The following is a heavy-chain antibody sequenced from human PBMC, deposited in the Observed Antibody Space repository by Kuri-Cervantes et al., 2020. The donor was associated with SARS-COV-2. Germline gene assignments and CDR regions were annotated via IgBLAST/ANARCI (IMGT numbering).Heavy chain of an antibody. D-gene: IGHD4-17*01. CDR3: ARSFRATTVTTRGAFDI. CDR1: GFTFSRYT. J-gene: IGHJ3*02. CDR2: IKQDGSEK. V-gene: IGHV3-7*01. Sequence: GESLKISCEASGFTFSRYTMNWVRQALGQGLEWVANIKQDGSEKYYVDSVKGRFTISRDNAKNSLYLQMNSLRAEDTAVYYCARSFRATTVTTRGAFDIWGQGTMVTVSS.